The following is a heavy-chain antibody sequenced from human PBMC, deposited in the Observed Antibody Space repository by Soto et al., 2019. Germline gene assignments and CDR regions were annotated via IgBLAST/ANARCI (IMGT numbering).Heavy chain of an antibody. V-gene: IGHV2-26*01. CDR1: GFSLSNARMG. J-gene: IGHJ6*03. D-gene: IGHD5-18*01. Sequence: QVTLKASGPVLVKPTETLTLTCTVSGFSLSNARMGVSWIRQPPGKALEWLAHIFSNDEKSYTPSLKSRLPISKDTSKSQVVLTMTNMDPVDTATYYCARSRFGYSYGYSYYCYYMDVWGKGTTVTGSS. CDR2: IFSNDEK. CDR3: ARSRFGYSYGYSYYCYYMDV.